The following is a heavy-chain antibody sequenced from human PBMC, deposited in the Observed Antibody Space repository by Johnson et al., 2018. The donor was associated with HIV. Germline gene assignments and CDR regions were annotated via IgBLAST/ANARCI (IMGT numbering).Heavy chain of an antibody. CDR3: ARDMGGVVKGASAFDI. CDR1: GFTFSSYW. Sequence: VQLVESGGGVVQPGGSLRLSCAASGFTFSSYWMSWVRQAPGKGLEWVANIKQDGSEKYYVDSVKGRFTISRDNAKNALYLHMNSLRAEDTAVYDCARDMGGVVKGASAFDIWGQGTMVTVSS. CDR2: IKQDGSEK. J-gene: IGHJ3*02. D-gene: IGHD3-10*01. V-gene: IGHV3-7*03.